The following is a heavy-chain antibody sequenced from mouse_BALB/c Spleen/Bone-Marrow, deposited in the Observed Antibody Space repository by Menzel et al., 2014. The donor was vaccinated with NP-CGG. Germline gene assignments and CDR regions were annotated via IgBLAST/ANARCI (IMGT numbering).Heavy chain of an antibody. CDR3: ARDDYGFDY. J-gene: IGHJ2*01. V-gene: IGHV7-3*02. CDR2: IRNKGNGYTT. CDR1: GFTFTDYY. Sequence: VQLKESGGGLVQPGGSLRLSCATSGFTFTDYYMSWVRQPPGKALEWLVFIRNKGNGYTTEYSASVKGRFTISRDNSQSILYLQMNTLRAEDSATYYCARDDYGFDYWGQGTTLTVSS. D-gene: IGHD1-1*01.